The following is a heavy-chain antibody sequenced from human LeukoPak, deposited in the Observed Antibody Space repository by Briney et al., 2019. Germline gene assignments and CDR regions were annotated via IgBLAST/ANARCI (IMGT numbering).Heavy chain of an antibody. D-gene: IGHD3-10*01. V-gene: IGHV3-21*01. J-gene: IGHJ4*02. CDR1: GFTFSCYS. CDR2: ISSSPSYI. Sequence: PWGSLRLSGAASGFTFSCYSMYWVRQVPGKGLEWVSSISSSPSYIYYADSVKGRFTISRDDAKNSLYLQMNSLRAEDTAVYYCARGNLWFGELVYWGQGTLVTVSS. CDR3: ARGNLWFGELVY.